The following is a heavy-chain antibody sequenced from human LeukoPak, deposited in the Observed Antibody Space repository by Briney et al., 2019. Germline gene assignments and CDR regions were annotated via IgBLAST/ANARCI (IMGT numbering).Heavy chain of an antibody. Sequence: PGGSLRLSCAASGFIFSSYSMNWVRQAPGKGLEWVSYISNTSGSIYYADSVKGRFTISRDNVKNSLYLQVNSLRTEDTAVYYCAKMSGSRLPGYWGQGTLVTVSS. J-gene: IGHJ4*02. V-gene: IGHV3-48*01. CDR2: ISNTSGSI. CDR1: GFIFSSYS. D-gene: IGHD3-3*01. CDR3: AKMSGSRLPGY.